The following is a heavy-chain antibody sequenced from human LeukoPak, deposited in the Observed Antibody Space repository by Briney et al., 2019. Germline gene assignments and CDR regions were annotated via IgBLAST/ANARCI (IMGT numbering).Heavy chain of an antibody. Sequence: SQTLSLTCVISGDSVSRNSASWNWIRQSASRGLEWLGRTYYRSKWYDDYAVSMRSRMTVNADTSRNQFSLQLNSVTAEDTAVYYCAGGGSGNSVSTFDNWGQGTLVTVSS. CDR1: GDSVSRNSAS. CDR3: AGGGSGNSVSTFDN. J-gene: IGHJ5*02. V-gene: IGHV6-1*01. CDR2: TYYRSKWYD. D-gene: IGHD4-23*01.